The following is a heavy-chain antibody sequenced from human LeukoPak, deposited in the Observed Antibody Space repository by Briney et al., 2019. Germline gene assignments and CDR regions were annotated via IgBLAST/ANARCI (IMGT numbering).Heavy chain of an antibody. CDR3: ARDLISYYGSGSHYGMDV. J-gene: IGHJ6*02. CDR2: IYSGGST. D-gene: IGHD3-10*01. CDR1: GFTVSSNY. Sequence: GSLRLSCAASGFTVSSNYMSWVRQAPGKGVEWVSVIYSGGSTYYADSVKGRFTISRDNSKNTLYLQMNSLRAEDTAVYYCARDLISYYGSGSHYGMDVWGQGTTVTVSS. V-gene: IGHV3-53*01.